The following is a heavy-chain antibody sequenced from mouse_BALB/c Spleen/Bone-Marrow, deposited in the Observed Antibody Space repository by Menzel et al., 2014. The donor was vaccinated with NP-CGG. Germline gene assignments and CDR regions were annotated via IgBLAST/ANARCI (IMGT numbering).Heavy chain of an antibody. CDR2: ISSGGSYT. D-gene: IGHD3-1*01. V-gene: IGHV5-6*02. CDR1: GFTFSSYG. Sequence: EVKLVESGGDLVKPGGSLKLSCAASGFTFSSYGMSWVSQTPDKRLEWVATISSGGSYTYYPDSVKGRFTISRDNAKNTLYLQMSSLKSEDTAMYYCARDGLDYWGQGTTLTVSS. CDR3: ARDGLDY. J-gene: IGHJ2*01.